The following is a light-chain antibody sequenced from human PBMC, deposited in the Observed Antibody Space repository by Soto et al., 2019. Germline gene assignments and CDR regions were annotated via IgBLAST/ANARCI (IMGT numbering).Light chain of an antibody. CDR2: DDT. J-gene: IGLJ1*01. CDR1: SSNIGADYA. Sequence: QSVLTQPPSVSGAPGQRVIISCTGSSSNIGADYAVHWYQHLPGTAPKLLITDDTSRPSGVPDRFSGSKSGTSASLAISGLRSEDEADYYCAAWDDSLSGYVFGTGTKVTVL. V-gene: IGLV1-40*01. CDR3: AAWDDSLSGYV.